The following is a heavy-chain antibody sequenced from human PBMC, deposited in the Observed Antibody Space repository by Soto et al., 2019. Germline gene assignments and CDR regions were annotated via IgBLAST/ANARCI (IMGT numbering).Heavy chain of an antibody. CDR2: INWNSGAI. Sequence: EVQLVESGGGLVQPGRSLRLSCAGSGFTFDDFAMHWVRQVPGKGLEWVSGINWNSGAIVYADSVKGRFTISRDNAKNSLYLQMNSLRAEDTALYYCAKARVAVRMVGATGFYYGLDVWGQGTTVTVSS. CDR3: AKARVAVRMVGATGFYYGLDV. D-gene: IGHD1-26*01. V-gene: IGHV3-9*01. CDR1: GFTFDDFA. J-gene: IGHJ6*02.